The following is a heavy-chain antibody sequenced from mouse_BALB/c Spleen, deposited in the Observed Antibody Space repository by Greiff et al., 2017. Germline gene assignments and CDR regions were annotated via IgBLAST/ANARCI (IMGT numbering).Heavy chain of an antibody. CDR3: ARHGNSLWYFDV. Sequence: DVMLVESGGGLVQPGGSLKLSCAASGFTFSSYTMSWVRQTPEKRLEWVAYISNGGGSTYYPDTVKGRFTISRDNAKNTLYLQMSSLKSEDTAMYYCARHGNSLWYFDVWGAGTTVTVSS. CDR2: ISNGGGST. V-gene: IGHV5-12-2*01. D-gene: IGHD2-1*01. J-gene: IGHJ1*01. CDR1: GFTFSSYT.